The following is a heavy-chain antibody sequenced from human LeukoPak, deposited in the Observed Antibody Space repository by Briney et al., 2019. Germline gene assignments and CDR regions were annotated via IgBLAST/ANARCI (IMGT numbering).Heavy chain of an antibody. V-gene: IGHV1-69*13. Sequence: GASVKVSCKASGGTFSSYAISWVRQAPGQGLEWMGGIIPIFGTANYAQKFQGRVTITADESTGTAYMELSSLRSEDTAVYYCAREDCSSTSCPRGVFDYWGQGTLVTVSS. CDR3: AREDCSSTSCPRGVFDY. J-gene: IGHJ4*02. D-gene: IGHD2-2*01. CDR2: IIPIFGTA. CDR1: GGTFSSYA.